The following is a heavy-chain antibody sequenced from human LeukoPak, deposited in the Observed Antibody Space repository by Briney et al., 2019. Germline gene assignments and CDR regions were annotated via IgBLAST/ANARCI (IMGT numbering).Heavy chain of an antibody. CDR1: GGTFSSYA. CDR3: ARDGVATVVTTFFDY. D-gene: IGHD4-17*01. Sequence: GSSVKVSCKASGGTFSSYAISWVRQAPGQGLEWMGRIIPILGIANYAQKFQGRVTITADKSTGTAYMELSSLRSEDTAVYYCARDGVATVVTTFFDYWGQGTLVTVSS. J-gene: IGHJ4*02. CDR2: IIPILGIA. V-gene: IGHV1-69*04.